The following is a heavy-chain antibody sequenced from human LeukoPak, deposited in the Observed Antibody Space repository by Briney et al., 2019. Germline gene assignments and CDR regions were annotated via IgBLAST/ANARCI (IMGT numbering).Heavy chain of an antibody. D-gene: IGHD3-22*01. CDR1: GYSFTSYW. J-gene: IGHJ4*02. CDR2: IYPGDSDT. Sequence: GESLKISCKGSGYSFTSYWIGWVRQMPGKGLVWMGIIYPGDSDTRYSPSFQGQVTISADKSISTAYLQWSSLKASDTAMYYCARLGYYDSSGYYQYYFDYWGQGTLVTVSS. V-gene: IGHV5-51*01. CDR3: ARLGYYDSSGYYQYYFDY.